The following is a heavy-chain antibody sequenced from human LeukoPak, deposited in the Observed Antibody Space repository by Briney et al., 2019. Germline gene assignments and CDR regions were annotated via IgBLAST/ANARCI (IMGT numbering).Heavy chain of an antibody. V-gene: IGHV3-53*01. D-gene: IGHD3-22*01. J-gene: IGHJ4*02. CDR2: IYSGGAT. Sequence: GGSLRLSCAASGLIVSNYYMSWVRQAPGKGLECVSVIYSGGATYYADSVKGRFTISRDNSRNTLHLQMNSLRAEDTAVYYCAKDLEDYYRPLDYWGQGTLVTVSS. CDR3: AKDLEDYYRPLDY. CDR1: GLIVSNYY.